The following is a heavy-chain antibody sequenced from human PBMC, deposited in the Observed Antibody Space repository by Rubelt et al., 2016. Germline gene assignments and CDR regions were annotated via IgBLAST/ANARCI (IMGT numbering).Heavy chain of an antibody. J-gene: IGHJ4*02. Sequence: QVQLQLWGAGLLKPSETLSLTCAVYGGSFSGYYWSWIRQAPGKGLEWIGEINHSGTTNNNPSLKGRVTTSVDTSKNQFSLKPGVVTAADTAVYYCARRGFRRPDYYPLEYWGQGAVVTVSS. V-gene: IGHV4-34*01. CDR3: ARRGFRRPDYYPLEY. CDR1: GGSFSGYY. D-gene: IGHD1-26*01. CDR2: INHSGTT.